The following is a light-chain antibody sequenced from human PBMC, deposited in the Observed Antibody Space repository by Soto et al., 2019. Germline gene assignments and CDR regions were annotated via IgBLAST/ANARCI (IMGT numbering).Light chain of an antibody. J-gene: IGLJ1*01. Sequence: QSVLTQPPSASGTPGQRVTISCSGSSSNIGSNTVNWYQQLPGTAPKLLIYSNNQRPSGVPDRFSGSKSGTSASLAISGLQSEDEADYYSAAWDDSLNGPYVFGTGTKVPVL. CDR2: SNN. CDR1: SSNIGSNT. CDR3: AAWDDSLNGPYV. V-gene: IGLV1-44*01.